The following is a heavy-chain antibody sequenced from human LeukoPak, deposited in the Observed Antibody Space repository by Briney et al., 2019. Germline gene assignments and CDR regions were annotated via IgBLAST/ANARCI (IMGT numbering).Heavy chain of an antibody. Sequence: GGSLRLSCAVSRFSVSSNYMSWLPQAPGKGLVWVSIIYSAGCIYYADSVKGRFTILRDNSKNTLFLQMNSLRAEDTAVYYCARQPHYYDSIGYYYWGQGTLVTVST. CDR1: RFSVSSNY. CDR3: ARQPHYYDSIGYYY. J-gene: IGHJ4*02. CDR2: IYSAGCI. D-gene: IGHD3-22*01. V-gene: IGHV3-53*01.